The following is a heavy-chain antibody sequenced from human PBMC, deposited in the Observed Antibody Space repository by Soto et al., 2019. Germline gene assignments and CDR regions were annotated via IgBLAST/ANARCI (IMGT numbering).Heavy chain of an antibody. J-gene: IGHJ4*02. Sequence: PGGSLRLSCAASGFTFSSYEMNWVRQAPGKGLEWGSYISSSGSTIYYADSVKGRFTISRDNAKNSLYLQMNSLRAEDTAVYYCARYPSLRFLEWLLDGYYFDYWGQGTLVTVSS. D-gene: IGHD3-3*01. CDR3: ARYPSLRFLEWLLDGYYFDY. CDR1: GFTFSSYE. CDR2: ISSSGSTI. V-gene: IGHV3-48*03.